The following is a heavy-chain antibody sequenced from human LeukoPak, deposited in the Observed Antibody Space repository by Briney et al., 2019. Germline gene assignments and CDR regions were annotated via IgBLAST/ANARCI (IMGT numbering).Heavy chain of an antibody. CDR3: AKDPYSSGWYWSGMDV. J-gene: IGHJ6*02. CDR2: IWYDGSNK. V-gene: IGHV3-33*06. D-gene: IGHD6-19*01. Sequence: PGGSLRLSCAASGFTFSSYGMHWVRQAPGKGLEWVAVIWYDGSNKYYAGSVKGRFTISRDNSKNTLYLQMNSLRAEDTAVYYCAKDPYSSGWYWSGMDVWGQGTTVTVSS. CDR1: GFTFSSYG.